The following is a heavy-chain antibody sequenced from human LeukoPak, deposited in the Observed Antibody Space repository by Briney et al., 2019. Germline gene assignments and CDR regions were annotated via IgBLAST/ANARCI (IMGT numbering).Heavy chain of an antibody. Sequence: ASVKVSCKASGYTFTSYAMNWVRQAPGQGLEWMGWINTNTGNPTYAQGFTGRFVFPLDTSVSTAYLQICSLKAEDTAVYYCASHHYDILTSLFDYWGQGTLVTVSS. CDR1: GYTFTSYA. J-gene: IGHJ4*02. CDR3: ASHHYDILTSLFDY. D-gene: IGHD3-9*01. CDR2: INTNTGNP. V-gene: IGHV7-4-1*01.